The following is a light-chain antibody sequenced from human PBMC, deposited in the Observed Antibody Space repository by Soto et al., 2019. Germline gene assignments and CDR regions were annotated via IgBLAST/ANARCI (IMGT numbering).Light chain of an antibody. J-gene: IGLJ3*02. CDR3: SSYTSSSTLL. CDR2: EIR. Sequence: QSVLTQPPSVSGTPGQSVTISCTGTSSNIGGYNYVSCYQQPPGTAPKLMIYEIRNRPAVVSNRFSGSKSGNTAPLIISGLPAEDDDDYYCSSYTSSSTLLFGGGTKLTVL. CDR1: SSNIGGYNY. V-gene: IGLV2-14*01.